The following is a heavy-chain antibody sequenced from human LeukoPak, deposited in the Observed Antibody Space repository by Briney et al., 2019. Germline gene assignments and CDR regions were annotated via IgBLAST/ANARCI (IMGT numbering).Heavy chain of an antibody. Sequence: ASVKVSCKASGYTFTSYEINWVRQATGQGLEWMGWMNPNSGNTGYAQKFQGRVTMARNTSISTAYMELSSLRSEDTAVYYCARGNYDSRRYYFDYWGQGTLVTVSS. CDR2: MNPNSGNT. D-gene: IGHD3-22*01. CDR1: GYTFTSYE. V-gene: IGHV1-8*01. CDR3: ARGNYDSRRYYFDY. J-gene: IGHJ4*02.